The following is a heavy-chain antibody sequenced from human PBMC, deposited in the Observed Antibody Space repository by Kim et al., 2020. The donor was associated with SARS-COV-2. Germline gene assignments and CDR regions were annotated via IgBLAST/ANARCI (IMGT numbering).Heavy chain of an antibody. CDR3: EPPASTDDWYFDY. Sequence: GGSLRLSCAASGFRFSNYEMNWVRQTPGKGLEWISYISSISRSIYYADSVRGRFTISRDNAKNSLYLQMNSLRAEDTSVYYCEPPASTDDWYFDYWGRGTLVTVSS. D-gene: IGHD3-9*01. V-gene: IGHV3-48*03. J-gene: IGHJ4*02. CDR2: ISSISRSI. CDR1: GFRFSNYE.